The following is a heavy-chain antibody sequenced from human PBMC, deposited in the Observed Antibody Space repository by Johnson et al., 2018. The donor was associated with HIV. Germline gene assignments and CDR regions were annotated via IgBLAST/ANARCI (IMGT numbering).Heavy chain of an antibody. CDR3: AKDLETGDDYVWGSYQLGAFDI. CDR2: IYSGGST. Sequence: VQLVESGGGLIQPGGSLRLSCAASGFTVSSNYMSWVRQAPGKGLEWVSVIYSGGSTYYADSVTGRFTLSRDSSKNTLNLQMTSLRAEDTAVYYCAKDLETGDDYVWGSYQLGAFDIWGQGTMVTVSS. V-gene: IGHV3-53*01. J-gene: IGHJ3*02. CDR1: GFTVSSNY. D-gene: IGHD3-16*02.